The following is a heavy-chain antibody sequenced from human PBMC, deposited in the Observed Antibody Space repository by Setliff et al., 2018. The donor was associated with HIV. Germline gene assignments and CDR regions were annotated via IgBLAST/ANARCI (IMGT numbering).Heavy chain of an antibody. V-gene: IGHV4-34*01. CDR3: ARGYEGSSPGGAFDI. D-gene: IGHD6-6*01. CDR2: INHSGSA. J-gene: IGHJ3*02. CDR1: GGSFSGYY. Sequence: SETLSLTCAVYGGSFSGYYWSWIRQSPGKGLEWMGEINHSGSANYNPSLKSRVTISVDTSKNQFSVKLTSVTAADTAVYYCARGYEGSSPGGAFDIWGQGTTVTVSS.